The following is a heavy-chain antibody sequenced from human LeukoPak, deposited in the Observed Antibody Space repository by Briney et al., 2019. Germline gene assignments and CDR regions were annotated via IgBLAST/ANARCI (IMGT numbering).Heavy chain of an antibody. D-gene: IGHD3-3*01. CDR3: AREAGSGYIYYYYYMDV. CDR1: GGSFSGYY. Sequence: SETLSLTCAVYGGSFSGYYWSWIRQPPGKGLEWIGEINHSGSTDYNPSLKSRVTISVDTSKNQFSLKLSSVTAADTAVYYCAREAGSGYIYYYYYMDVWGKGTTVTVSS. J-gene: IGHJ6*03. V-gene: IGHV4-34*01. CDR2: INHSGST.